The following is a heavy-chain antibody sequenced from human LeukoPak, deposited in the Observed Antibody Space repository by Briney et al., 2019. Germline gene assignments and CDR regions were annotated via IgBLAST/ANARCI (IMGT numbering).Heavy chain of an antibody. V-gene: IGHV4-30-2*01. D-gene: IGHD4-17*01. J-gene: IGHJ4*02. CDR1: GGSISSGGYY. CDR3: ARATGTTVTTFDY. CDR2: IYHSGST. Sequence: SETLSLTCTVSGGSISSGGYYWSWIRQPPGKGLEWIGYIYHSGSTYYNPSLKSRVTISVDRSKNQFSLKLSSVTAADTAVYYCARATGTTVTTFDYWGQGTLVTVSS.